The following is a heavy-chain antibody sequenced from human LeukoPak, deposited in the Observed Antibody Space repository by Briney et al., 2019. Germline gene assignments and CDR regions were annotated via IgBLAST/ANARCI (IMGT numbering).Heavy chain of an antibody. D-gene: IGHD3-22*01. CDR1: GFTFDDYA. CDR3: AKDFARYYYDSSGYYDPRGDYYYGMDV. V-gene: IGHV3-9*01. CDR2: ISWNSGSI. Sequence: GGSLRLFCAASGFTFDDYAMHWVRQAPGKGLEWVSGISWNSGSIGYADSVKGRFTISRDNAKNSLYLQMNSLRAEDTALYYCAKDFARYYYDSSGYYDPRGDYYYGMDVWGQGTTVTVSS. J-gene: IGHJ6*02.